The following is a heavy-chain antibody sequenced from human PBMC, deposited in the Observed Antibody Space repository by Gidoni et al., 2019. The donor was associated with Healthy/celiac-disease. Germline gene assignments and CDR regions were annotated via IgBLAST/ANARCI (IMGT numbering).Heavy chain of an antibody. J-gene: IGHJ4*02. CDR3: ARGQSEGTAMVTPFFDY. D-gene: IGHD5-18*01. CDR2: INHSGST. V-gene: IGHV4-34*01. Sequence: QGQLQQWVPGLLTPSETLSPTCAVYGGSFSGYYWRWIRHPPGKGLEWIGEINHSGSTNYNPSLKSRVTISVDTSKNQFSLKLSSVTAADTAVYYCARGQSEGTAMVTPFFDYWGQGTLVTVSS. CDR1: GGSFSGYY.